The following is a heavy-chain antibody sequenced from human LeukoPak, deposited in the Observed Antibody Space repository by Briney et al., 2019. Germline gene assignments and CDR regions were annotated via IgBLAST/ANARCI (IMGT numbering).Heavy chain of an antibody. V-gene: IGHV3-48*02. D-gene: IGHD3-9*01. Sequence: GGSLRVSCTASGFTFSSYSMNWVRQAPGKGLEWVSYISGSSNSIYYADSVKGRFTISRDNAKNSLYLQMNSLRDEDTAVYYCARMVLYDILTGYYLWGQGTLVTVSS. CDR1: GFTFSSYS. CDR3: ARMVLYDILTGYYL. J-gene: IGHJ4*02. CDR2: ISGSSNSI.